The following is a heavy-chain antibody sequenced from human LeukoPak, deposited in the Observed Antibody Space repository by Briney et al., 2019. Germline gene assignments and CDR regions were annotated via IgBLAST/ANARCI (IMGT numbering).Heavy chain of an antibody. D-gene: IGHD2-15*01. J-gene: IGHJ3*02. V-gene: IGHV4-59*08. Sequence: SETLSLTCTVSGGSISSYYWSWIRQPPGKGLEWIGYIYYSGSTNYNPSLKSRVTISVDTSKNQFSLKLSSVTAADTAVYYCAGHNPPDCSGGSCYSVTAFDIWGQGTMVTVSS. CDR2: IYYSGST. CDR3: AGHNPPDCSGGSCYSVTAFDI. CDR1: GGSISSYY.